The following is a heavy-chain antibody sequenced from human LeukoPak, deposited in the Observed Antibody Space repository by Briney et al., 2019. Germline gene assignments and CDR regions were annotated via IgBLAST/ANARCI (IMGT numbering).Heavy chain of an antibody. CDR2: IYPGDSDT. D-gene: IGHD3-3*01. J-gene: IGHJ3*02. V-gene: IGHV5-51*01. CDR1: GYSFTSYW. CDR3: ASPTPTYYDFWSGYPTTDAFDI. Sequence: GESLKISFKGSGYSFTSYWIGWVRQMPGKGLEWMGIIYPGDSDTRYSPSFQGQATISAQNSISTAYLQWSSLKASDTAMYYCASPTPTYYDFWSGYPTTDAFDIWGQGTMVTVSS.